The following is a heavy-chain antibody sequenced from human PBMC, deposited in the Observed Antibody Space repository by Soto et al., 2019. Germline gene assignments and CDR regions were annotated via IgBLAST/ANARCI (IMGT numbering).Heavy chain of an antibody. J-gene: IGHJ6*02. Sequence: EVQLVESGGGLVKPGGSLRLSCAASGFTFSSYSMNWVRQAPGKGLEWVSSISSSSSYIYYADSVKGRFTISRDNAKNSLYLQMNSLRAEDTAVYYCARELDFWSAEPGGGMDVWGQGTTVTVSS. V-gene: IGHV3-21*01. D-gene: IGHD3-3*01. CDR1: GFTFSSYS. CDR2: ISSSSSYI. CDR3: ARELDFWSAEPGGGMDV.